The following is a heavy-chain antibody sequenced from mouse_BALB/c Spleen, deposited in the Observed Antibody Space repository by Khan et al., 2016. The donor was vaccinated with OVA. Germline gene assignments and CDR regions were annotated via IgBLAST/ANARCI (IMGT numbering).Heavy chain of an antibody. Sequence: VQLKESGPGLVKPSQSLSLTCTVTGYSITTDYAWNWIRQFPGNKLEWMGFISYSGNTKYNPTLKSRISINRDTSKNQFFLQVKSVTTEDTARYYCARVYGGDFDYWGQGTTLTVSS. CDR2: ISYSGNT. CDR3: ARVYGGDFDY. CDR1: GYSITTDYA. D-gene: IGHD1-1*01. V-gene: IGHV3-2*02. J-gene: IGHJ2*01.